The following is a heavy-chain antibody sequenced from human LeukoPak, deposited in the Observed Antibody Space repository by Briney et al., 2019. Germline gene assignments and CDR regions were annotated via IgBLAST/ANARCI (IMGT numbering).Heavy chain of an antibody. CDR2: IYSGGST. J-gene: IGHJ4*02. D-gene: IGHD6-19*01. V-gene: IGHV3-53*01. Sequence: PGGSLRLSCAASGFTVSSNYMSWVRQAPGEGLEWVSVIYSGGSTYYADSVKGRFTISRDNSKNTLYLQMNSLRAEDTAVYYCARRGYNSGSYIGEDFWGQGTLVTVSS. CDR1: GFTVSSNY. CDR3: ARRGYNSGSYIGEDF.